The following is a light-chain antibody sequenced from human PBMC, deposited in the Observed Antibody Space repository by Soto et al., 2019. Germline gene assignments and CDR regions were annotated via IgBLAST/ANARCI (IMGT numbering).Light chain of an antibody. V-gene: IGKV3-15*01. J-gene: IGKJ1*01. CDR2: GAS. Sequence: EILMTQSPAGVSVSPGERATLSCRASHSVSIDLAWYQHRPGQAPRLLIYGASTRATGIPDRFSGSGSGTEFTLTISSLQSEDLAVYYCQQYYNRRTFGQGTKVDIK. CDR1: HSVSID. CDR3: QQYYNRRT.